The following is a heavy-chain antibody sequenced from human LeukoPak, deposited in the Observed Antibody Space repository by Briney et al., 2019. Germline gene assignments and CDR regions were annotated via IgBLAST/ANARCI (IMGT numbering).Heavy chain of an antibody. CDR3: ARGKSIAVPLDY. V-gene: IGHV3-7*04. CDR2: IKQDGSEK. CDR1: GFTFSSYW. J-gene: IGHJ4*02. Sequence: GGSLRLSCAASGFTFSSYWMSWVRQAPGKGWEGVANIKQDGSEKYYVDSVKGRFTISRDNAKNSLYLQMNSLRAEDTAVYYCARGKSIAVPLDYWGQGTLVTVSS. D-gene: IGHD6-19*01.